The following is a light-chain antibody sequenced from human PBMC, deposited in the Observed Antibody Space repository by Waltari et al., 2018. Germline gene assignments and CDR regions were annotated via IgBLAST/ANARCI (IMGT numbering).Light chain of an antibody. Sequence: QAVLTQEPSLTVSPGGTVTLTCGSSTGAVTSGHYPYWFQQKPGQAPRTLIYDTNNKHSWTPARFSGSLLGGKAALTLSGAQPEDEAEYYCLLCYSDAVVFGGGTKLTVL. J-gene: IGLJ2*01. CDR2: DTN. V-gene: IGLV7-46*01. CDR3: LLCYSDAVV. CDR1: TGAVTSGHY.